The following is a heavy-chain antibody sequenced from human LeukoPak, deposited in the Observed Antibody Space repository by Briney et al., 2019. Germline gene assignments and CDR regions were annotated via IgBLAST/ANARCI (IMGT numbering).Heavy chain of an antibody. Sequence: SETLSLTCTVSGGSISSYYWSWIRQPPGKGLEWIGYFYYSGSTNYNPSLKSRVTISVDTSKNQFSLKLSSVTAADTAVYYCAGRGPQNYYGSGSYVFDIWGQGTMVTVSS. CDR2: FYYSGST. CDR1: GGSISSYY. D-gene: IGHD3-10*01. CDR3: AGRGPQNYYGSGSYVFDI. J-gene: IGHJ3*02. V-gene: IGHV4-59*01.